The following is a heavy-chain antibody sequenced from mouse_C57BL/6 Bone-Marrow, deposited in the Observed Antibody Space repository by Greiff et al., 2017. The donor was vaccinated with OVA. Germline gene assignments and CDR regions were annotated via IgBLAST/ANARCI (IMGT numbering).Heavy chain of an antibody. CDR1: GYSITSGYY. D-gene: IGHD1-1*01. J-gene: IGHJ1*03. CDR2: ISYDGSN. CDR3: ARDRPITTVVDWYFDV. Sequence: EVHLVESGPGLVKPSQSLSLTCSVTGYSITSGYYWNWIRQFPGNKLEWMGYISYDGSNNYNPSLKNRISITRDTSKNQFFLKLNSVTTEDTATYYCARDRPITTVVDWYFDVWGTGTTVTVSS. V-gene: IGHV3-6*01.